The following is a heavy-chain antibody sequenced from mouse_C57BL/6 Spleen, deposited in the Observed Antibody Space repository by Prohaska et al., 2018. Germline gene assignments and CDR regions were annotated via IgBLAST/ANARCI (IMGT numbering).Heavy chain of an antibody. D-gene: IGHD2-4*01. CDR2: ISPGDGDT. Sequence: QVQLQQSGPELVKPGASVKISCKASGYAFSSSWMNWVKQRPGKGLEWIGRISPGDGDTNYNGKFKGKATLTADKSSSTADMQLSSLTSEDSAVYFCARFDYDHYFDYWGQGTTLTVSS. J-gene: IGHJ2*01. CDR3: ARFDYDHYFDY. CDR1: GYAFSSSW. V-gene: IGHV1-82*01.